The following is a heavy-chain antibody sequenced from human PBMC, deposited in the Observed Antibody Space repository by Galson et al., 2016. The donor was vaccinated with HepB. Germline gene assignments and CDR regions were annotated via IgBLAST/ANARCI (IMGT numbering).Heavy chain of an antibody. D-gene: IGHD2-2*01. CDR3: ARPQSPYCSSSNCFYYGMDL. V-gene: IGHV1-69*01. J-gene: IGHJ6*02. CDR1: GGTFSRYA. Sequence: SCKASGGTFSRYAISWVRQAPGQGLEWMGGVIPIFGTTNYAQKFQGRVTITADESTSTAYMELSSLRSEDTAVYYCARPQSPYCSSSNCFYYGMDLWGQGTTVTVSS. CDR2: VIPIFGTT.